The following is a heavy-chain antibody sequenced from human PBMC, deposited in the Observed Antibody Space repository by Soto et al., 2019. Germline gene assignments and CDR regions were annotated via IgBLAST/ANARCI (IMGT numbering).Heavy chain of an antibody. CDR2: ISYDGRQT. CDR1: GVTFKDYG. CDR3: ARDGGGSNWDFDL. Sequence: GGSLRLSCGAPGVTFKDYGMHWVRQAPGKGLEWVAVISYDGRQTYYADSVKGRFTISKDKAKRSLFLQMNSLRVDDTAVYYCARDGGGSNWDFDLWGRGTLVTVSS. J-gene: IGHJ2*01. D-gene: IGHD3-16*01. V-gene: IGHV3-30*03.